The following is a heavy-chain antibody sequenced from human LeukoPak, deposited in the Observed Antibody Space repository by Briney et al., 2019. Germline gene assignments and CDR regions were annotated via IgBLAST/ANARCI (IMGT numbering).Heavy chain of an antibody. CDR1: GGSFSSGSYY. V-gene: IGHV4-61*01. Sequence: SETLSLTCTVSGGSFSSGSYYWSWIRQPPGKGLEWIGYIYYSGSTNYNPSLKSRVTISVDTSKNQFSLKLSSVTAADTAVYYCAGGPTRRVSFLYSYSSGMNVWGQGPTVTVSS. CDR2: IYYSGST. D-gene: IGHD1-1*01. J-gene: IGHJ6*02. CDR3: AGGPTRRVSFLYSYSSGMNV.